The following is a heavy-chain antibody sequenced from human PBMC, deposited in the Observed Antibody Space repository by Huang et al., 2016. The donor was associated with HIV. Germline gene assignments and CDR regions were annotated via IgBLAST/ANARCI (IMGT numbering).Heavy chain of an antibody. CDR1: GGTFGSYD. CDR2: IIPILDTV. V-gene: IGHV1-69*13. CDR3: ARDLTGTRAAAAGIRGDAFDV. Sequence: QVQLVQSGAEVKKPGSSVKVSCKASGGTFGSYDISWVRQAPGQGLGWLVGIIPILDTVSYAQKFQGRVRITADASTSTAYMELTSLRSEDTAVYYCARDLTGTRAAAAGIRGDAFDVWGQGTLVTVSS. J-gene: IGHJ3*01. D-gene: IGHD6-13*01.